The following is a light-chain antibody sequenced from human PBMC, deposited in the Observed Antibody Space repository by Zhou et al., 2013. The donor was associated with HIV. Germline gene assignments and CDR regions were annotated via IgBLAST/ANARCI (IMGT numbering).Light chain of an antibody. V-gene: IGKV1-39*01. CDR3: QGYPPGSRT. Sequence: DIQMTQSPSSLSASVGDRVTITCRASHSINNYLNWYQQRPGRAPKLLIYAASSLQSGVPSRFSGSGSGTDFTLTISDLQPEDVGTFYCQGYPPGSRTFGPGTKVEI. CDR2: AAS. J-gene: IGKJ1*01. CDR1: HSINNY.